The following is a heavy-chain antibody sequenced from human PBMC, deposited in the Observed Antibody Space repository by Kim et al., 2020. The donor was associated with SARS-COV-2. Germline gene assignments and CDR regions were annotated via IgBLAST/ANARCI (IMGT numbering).Heavy chain of an antibody. CDR1: GYSFTSYW. CDR2: IYPGDSDT. D-gene: IGHD5-12*01. CDR3: ARAGRGDGYTFIAAIDY. J-gene: IGHJ4*02. Sequence: GESLKISCKGSGYSFTSYWIGWVRQMPGKGLEWMGIIYPGDSDTRYSPSFQGQVTISADKSISTAYLQWSSLKASDTAMYYCARAGRGDGYTFIAAIDYWGQGPLVTVSS. V-gene: IGHV5-51*01.